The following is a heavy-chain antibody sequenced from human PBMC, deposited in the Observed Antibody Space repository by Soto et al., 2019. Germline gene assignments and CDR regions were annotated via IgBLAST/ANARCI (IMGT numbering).Heavy chain of an antibody. J-gene: IGHJ6*02. CDR1: GDMFDTYA. V-gene: IGHV1-69*13. Sequence: SVKVSCKASGDMFDTYAITWVRQAPGRGIEWVVGIIPRSAKSNYAQKFEGRVTITADESTSTAYMELSSLRSDDTAVYYCAREGLVLVPTTVNSDYYYYALDVWRQGTTVTASS. CDR3: AREGLVLVPTTVNSDYYYYALDV. CDR2: IIPRSAKS. D-gene: IGHD2-2*01.